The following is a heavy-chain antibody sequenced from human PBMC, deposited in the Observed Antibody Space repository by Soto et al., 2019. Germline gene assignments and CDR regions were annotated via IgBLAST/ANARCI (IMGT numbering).Heavy chain of an antibody. D-gene: IGHD4-17*01. V-gene: IGHV4-59*08. Sequence: QVQLQESGPGLVKPSETLSLICTVSGGSISGHYWTWIRQPPGKGLEWIGYIYYSGSTYYNPSLKSRVTISVDTSKNQFSLKLSSVTAADTAVYYCARGGSYGGNSLFDYWGQGTLVTVSS. CDR2: IYYSGST. CDR3: ARGGSYGGNSLFDY. J-gene: IGHJ4*02. CDR1: GGSISGHY.